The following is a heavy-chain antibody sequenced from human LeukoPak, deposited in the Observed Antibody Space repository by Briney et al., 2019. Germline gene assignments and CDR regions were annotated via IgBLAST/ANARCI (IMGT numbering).Heavy chain of an antibody. Sequence: PGGSLRLSCAVSGFTFSSYTMHWVRQAPGKGLEYDSAITSNGGSTYYANSVKGRFTISRDNSKNTLYLQMGSLRVEDMAVYYCARSGGLDLHYYYYMDVWGKGTTVTASS. CDR1: GFTFSSYT. CDR2: ITSNGGST. CDR3: ARSGGLDLHYYYYMDV. V-gene: IGHV3-64*01. D-gene: IGHD3-16*01. J-gene: IGHJ6*03.